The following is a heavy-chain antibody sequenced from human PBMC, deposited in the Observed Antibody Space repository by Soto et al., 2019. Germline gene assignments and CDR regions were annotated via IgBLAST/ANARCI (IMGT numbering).Heavy chain of an antibody. V-gene: IGHV4-59*01. CDR3: ARASYSSSWSLYYYYYGMDV. CDR2: IYYSGST. J-gene: IGHJ6*02. Sequence: SETLSLTCTVSGGSISSYYWSWIRQPPGKGLEWIGYIYYSGSTNYNPSLKSRATISVDTSKNQFSLKLSSVTAADTAVYYCARASYSSSWSLYYYYYGMDVWGQWTTVIV. CDR1: GGSISSYY. D-gene: IGHD6-13*01.